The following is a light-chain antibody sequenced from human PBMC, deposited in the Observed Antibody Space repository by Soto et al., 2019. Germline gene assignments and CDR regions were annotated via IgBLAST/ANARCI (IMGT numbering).Light chain of an antibody. Sequence: QSVLTQPASVSGSPGQSITISCTGTSSDVGGYNYVSWYQQHPGKAPKLMIYDVSNRPSGVSNRFSGSKSGNTASLTISGLQAADEAAYYCSSYTSSSTSVVFGGGTKLTVL. CDR3: SSYTSSSTSVV. CDR1: SSDVGGYNY. J-gene: IGLJ2*01. CDR2: DVS. V-gene: IGLV2-14*01.